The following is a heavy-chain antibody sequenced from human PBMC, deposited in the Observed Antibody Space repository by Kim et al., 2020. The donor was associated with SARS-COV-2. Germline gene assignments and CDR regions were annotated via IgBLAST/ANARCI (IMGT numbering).Heavy chain of an antibody. J-gene: IGHJ6*02. CDR3: RGGGANYAMDV. CDR2: IRNKANRYAT. Sequence: GGSLRLSCAASGFTFSGSTMHWVCQASGKGLEWVGRIRNKANRYATTYAASVKGRFTISRDDSKNTAYLQMNSLKTEDTAVYYCRGGGANYAMDVWGQGATVTVSS. CDR1: GFTFSGST. D-gene: IGHD3-16*01. V-gene: IGHV3-73*01.